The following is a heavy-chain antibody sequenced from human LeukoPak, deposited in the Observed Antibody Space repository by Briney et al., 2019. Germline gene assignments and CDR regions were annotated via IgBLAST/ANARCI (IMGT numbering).Heavy chain of an antibody. Sequence: PSETLSLTCTVSGGSISSGGYYWSWIRQHPGKGLEWIGYISYSGSTYYNPSLKSRVTISVDTSKNHFSLRLSSVTAADTAVYYCARDYPLAAFDIWAKGQWSPSLQ. CDR3: ARDYPLAAFDI. CDR1: GGSISSGGYY. V-gene: IGHV4-31*03. J-gene: IGHJ3*02. CDR2: ISYSGST. D-gene: IGHD3-3*02.